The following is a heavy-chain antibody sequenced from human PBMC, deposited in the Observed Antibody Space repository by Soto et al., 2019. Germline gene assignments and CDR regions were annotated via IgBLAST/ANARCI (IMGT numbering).Heavy chain of an antibody. V-gene: IGHV3-7*03. Sequence: GGSLRLSCATSGLTFSKYWMTWVRQAPGKGLEWVATIKHDGSEKSNLDSVEGRFTISRDNAKNSLSLQMNSLRVEDTAVYFCASVPGSPGYHGLDVWGQGTTVTVSS. D-gene: IGHD6-19*01. CDR3: ASVPGSPGYHGLDV. J-gene: IGHJ6*02. CDR1: GLTFSKYW. CDR2: IKHDGSEK.